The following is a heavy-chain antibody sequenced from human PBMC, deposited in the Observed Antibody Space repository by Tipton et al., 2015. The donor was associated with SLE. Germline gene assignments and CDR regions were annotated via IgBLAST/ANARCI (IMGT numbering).Heavy chain of an antibody. Sequence: TLSLTCTVSGGSVSSGSYYWSWIRQPPGKGLEWIGYIYYSGSTNYNPSLKSRVTISVDTSKNQFSLKLSSVTAADTAVYYCARLIAVGRDYWGQGTLVTVSS. D-gene: IGHD6-19*01. J-gene: IGHJ4*02. CDR2: IYYSGST. CDR1: GGSVSSGSYY. CDR3: ARLIAVGRDY. V-gene: IGHV4-61*01.